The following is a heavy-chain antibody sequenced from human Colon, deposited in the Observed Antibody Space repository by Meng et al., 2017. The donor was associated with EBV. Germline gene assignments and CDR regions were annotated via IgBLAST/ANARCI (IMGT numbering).Heavy chain of an antibody. J-gene: IGHJ4*02. D-gene: IGHD3-10*01. V-gene: IGHV3-15*01. CDR2: IKRASDGGTT. Sequence: EVRLGGSGVGLVKPGESLRLSCAASGFTFTNSHMTWVRQAPGKGLEWVGRIKRASDGGTTDYAAPVKGRFTISRDDSKSTVHLQMNSLKSEDTGVYYCTDVGGDMIWGQGTLVTVSS. CDR1: GFTFTNSH. CDR3: TDVGGDMI.